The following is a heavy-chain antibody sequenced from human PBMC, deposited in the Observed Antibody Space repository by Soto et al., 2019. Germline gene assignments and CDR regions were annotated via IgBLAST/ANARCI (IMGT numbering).Heavy chain of an antibody. CDR2: ISAYNGNT. D-gene: IGHD6-19*01. CDR3: ARVVATVAGPDGMDV. J-gene: IGHJ6*02. CDR1: GYTFTSYV. Sequence: QVQLVQSGAEVKKPGASVKVSCRASGYTFTSYVISWVRQAPAQGLEWMGWISAYNGNTNFAQKLQGRVTMTTDTSKSTAYMELRSLRSDDTAVYYCARVVATVAGPDGMDVWGQGTTVTVSS. V-gene: IGHV1-18*01.